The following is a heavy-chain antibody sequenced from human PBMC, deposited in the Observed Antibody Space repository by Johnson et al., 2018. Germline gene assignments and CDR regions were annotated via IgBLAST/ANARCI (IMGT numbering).Heavy chain of an antibody. V-gene: IGHV3-30-3*01. J-gene: IGHJ6*03. CDR2: ISYDGSNK. Sequence: VQLLESGGGVVQPGRSLRLSCAASGFTFSNYAMHWVRQAPGKGLEWVAVISYDGSNKYYADSVKGRFTISRDNSKNTVYLQRNSLGAEDKAVSYCARDPYFDTGYYYYYMDVWGKGTTVTVSS. CDR1: GFTFSNYA. CDR3: ARDPYFDTGYYYYYMDV. D-gene: IGHD3-9*01.